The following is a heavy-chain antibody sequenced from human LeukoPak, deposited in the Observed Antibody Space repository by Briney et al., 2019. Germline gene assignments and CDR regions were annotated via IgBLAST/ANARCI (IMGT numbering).Heavy chain of an antibody. D-gene: IGHD2-2*01. CDR2: ISASGGNT. J-gene: IGHJ4*02. Sequence: GGSLRLSCAASGFTFSSYGMSWVRQAPGKGLEWVSAISASGGNTYDADSEKGRFTIYRDNSKNTLGLQMNRLRAEDTAVYYCAKGHCSSASCYAFDSWGQGTLVTVSS. CDR3: AKGHCSSASCYAFDS. CDR1: GFTFSSYG. V-gene: IGHV3-23*01.